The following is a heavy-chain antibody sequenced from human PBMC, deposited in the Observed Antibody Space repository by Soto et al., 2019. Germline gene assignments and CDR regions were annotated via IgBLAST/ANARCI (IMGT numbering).Heavy chain of an antibody. CDR1: GFTFSSYA. CDR3: ARDYDFWSGYRTKETHDAFDI. Sequence: GGSLRLSCAASGFTFSSYAMHWVRQAPGKGLEWVAVISYDGSNKYYADSVKGRFTISRDNSKNTLYLQMNSLRAEDTAVYYCARDYDFWSGYRTKETHDAFDIWGQGTMVTVSS. V-gene: IGHV3-30-3*01. J-gene: IGHJ3*02. D-gene: IGHD3-3*01. CDR2: ISYDGSNK.